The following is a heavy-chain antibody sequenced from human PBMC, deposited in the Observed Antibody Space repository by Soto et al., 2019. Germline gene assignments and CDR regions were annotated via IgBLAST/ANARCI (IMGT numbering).Heavy chain of an antibody. CDR3: ARLGFPGAIYFDS. V-gene: IGHV5-51*01. CDR2: IYPGDSET. Sequence: GESLKISCKGSGYNFTTFWIGCVLQMPGKGLEWMGIIYPGDSETKYSPDFEGQVTISADRSTNTAYLQWRSLRASDTAMYYCARLGFPGAIYFDSWGLGTLVTVSS. J-gene: IGHJ4*02. CDR1: GYNFTTFW.